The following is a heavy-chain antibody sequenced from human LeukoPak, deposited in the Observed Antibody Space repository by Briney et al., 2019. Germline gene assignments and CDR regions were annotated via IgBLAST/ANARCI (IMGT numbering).Heavy chain of an antibody. V-gene: IGHV1-46*01. J-gene: IGHJ5*02. CDR2: INPSGGST. CDR1: GYTFTGYY. D-gene: IGHD6-13*01. CDR3: ARDPPTGSSSWYGFGFDP. Sequence: ASVKVSCKASGYTFTGYYMHWVRQAPGQGLEWMGIINPSGGSTSYAQKFQGRVTMTRDTSTSTVYMELSSLRSEDTAVYYCARDPPTGSSSWYGFGFDPWGQGTLVTVSS.